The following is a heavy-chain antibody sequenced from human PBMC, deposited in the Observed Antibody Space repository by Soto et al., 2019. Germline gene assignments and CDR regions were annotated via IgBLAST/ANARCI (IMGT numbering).Heavy chain of an antibody. J-gene: IGHJ6*02. D-gene: IGHD1-26*01. CDR3: ARNVPYCIVNNPWASDMDV. V-gene: IGHV4-59*12. CDR1: GVSISSYY. CDR2: IYYSGST. Sequence: SVTLSVTCTISGVSISSYYCSWIRQPPGKALEWIGYIYYSGSTNYNPSLKSRVTISVDTSKNQFSLMLSSVTAADTALYYCARNVPYCIVNNPWASDMDVWCLEVTVTVSS.